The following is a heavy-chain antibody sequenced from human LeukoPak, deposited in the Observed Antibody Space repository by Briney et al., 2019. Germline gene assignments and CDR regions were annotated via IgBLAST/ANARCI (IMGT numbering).Heavy chain of an antibody. CDR3: ARDRVEIVVAGTVDC. CDR2: ISGSGGST. V-gene: IGHV3-23*01. CDR1: GFTFSSYA. Sequence: GGSLRLSCAASGFTFSSYAMSWVRQAPGKGLEWVSAISGSGGSTYYADSVKGRFTISRDNSKNTLYLQMNSLRAEDTTVYYCARDRVEIVVAGTVDCWGQGTLVTVSS. D-gene: IGHD6-19*01. J-gene: IGHJ4*02.